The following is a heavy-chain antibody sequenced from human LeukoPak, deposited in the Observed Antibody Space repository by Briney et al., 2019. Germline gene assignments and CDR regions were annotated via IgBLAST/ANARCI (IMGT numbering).Heavy chain of an antibody. D-gene: IGHD6-19*01. V-gene: IGHV1-2*02. Sequence: ASVKVSCKASGYTFTGYYMHWVRQAPGQGLEWMGWINPNSGGTNYAQKFQGRVTMTRDTSISTAYMELSRLRSDDTAVYYCAKDYPETDSRDSGWFGLLKRGGGAFDYWGQGTLVTVSS. CDR2: INPNSGGT. CDR3: AKDYPETDSRDSGWFGLLKRGGGAFDY. J-gene: IGHJ4*02. CDR1: GYTFTGYY.